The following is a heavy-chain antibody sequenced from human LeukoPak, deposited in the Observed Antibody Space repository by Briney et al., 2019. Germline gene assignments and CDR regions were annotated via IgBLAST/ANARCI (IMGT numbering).Heavy chain of an antibody. Sequence: GGSLRLSCAASGFTFRSYDMHWVRQATGKGLEWVSGIGTAGEIYYPGSVKGRFTISRENAKNSLYLQMNSLRAGDTAVYYCARDRGRYYYDSSGYSNPLLGAFDIWGQGTMVTVSS. CDR1: GFTFRSYD. V-gene: IGHV3-13*01. D-gene: IGHD3-22*01. CDR2: IGTAGEI. J-gene: IGHJ3*02. CDR3: ARDRGRYYYDSSGYSNPLLGAFDI.